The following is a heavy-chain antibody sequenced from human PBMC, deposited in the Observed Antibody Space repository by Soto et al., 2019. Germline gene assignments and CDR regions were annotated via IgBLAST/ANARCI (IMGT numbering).Heavy chain of an antibody. J-gene: IGHJ4*02. D-gene: IGHD6-13*01. CDR2: ISAYNGNT. Sequence: QVQLVQSGAEVKKPGASVKVSCKASGYTFTSYGISWVRQAPGQGLEWMGWISAYNGNTNYAQKLQGRVTMTTDTSTSTAYMELRSLGSDDTAVYYCARSSRRDIAAAVRGFLAYWGQGTLVTVSS. V-gene: IGHV1-18*01. CDR3: ARSSRRDIAAAVRGFLAY. CDR1: GYTFTSYG.